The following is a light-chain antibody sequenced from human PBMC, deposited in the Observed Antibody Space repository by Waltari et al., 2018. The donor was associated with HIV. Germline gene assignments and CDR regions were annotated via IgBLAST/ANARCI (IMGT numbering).Light chain of an antibody. V-gene: IGLV2-23*02. J-gene: IGLJ2*01. CDR1: SSDGGVYNH. CDR2: DIM. Sequence: QSALTPPASVSGSPGQSITIACTGTSSDGGVYNHLSWYHQPTGKAPKLMIYDIMKRPSGVSNRFSGSKLVNTASLTISGVQAEDEADYYCCSHAGTTTLVFGVGTKLTVL. CDR3: CSHAGTTTLV.